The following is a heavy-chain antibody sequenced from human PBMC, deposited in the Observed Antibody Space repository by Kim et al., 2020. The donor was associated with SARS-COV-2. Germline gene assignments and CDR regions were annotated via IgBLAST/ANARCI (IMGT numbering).Heavy chain of an antibody. CDR2: GSNK. D-gene: IGHD6-6*01. Sequence: GSNKYYADSVKGRFTISRDNSKNTLYLQMNSLRAEDTAVYYCARDLIAALWGQGTLVTVSS. CDR3: ARDLIAAL. J-gene: IGHJ4*02. V-gene: IGHV3-33*01.